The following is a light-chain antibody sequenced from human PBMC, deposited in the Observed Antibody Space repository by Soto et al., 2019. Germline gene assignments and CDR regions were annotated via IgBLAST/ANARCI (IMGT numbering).Light chain of an antibody. Sequence: QSALTQPPSASGAPGQSVTISCTGTSSDVGDYNYVSWYQQHPGKALKLMIYEVSKRPSGVPDRFSGSKSGNTASLTVSGLQAEDEADYYCTSYAGTNNPYVFGTGTKVTVL. J-gene: IGLJ1*01. CDR3: TSYAGTNNPYV. V-gene: IGLV2-8*01. CDR1: SSDVGDYNY. CDR2: EVS.